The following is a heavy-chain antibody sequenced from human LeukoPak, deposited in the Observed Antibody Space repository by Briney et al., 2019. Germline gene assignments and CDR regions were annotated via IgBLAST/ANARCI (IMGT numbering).Heavy chain of an antibody. D-gene: IGHD4-17*01. Sequence: SETLSLTCAVYGGSFSGYYWSWIRQPPGKGLEWIGEINHSGSTYYNPSLKSRVTISVDTSKNQFSLKLSSVTAADTAVYYCAIADYGDYDWFDPWGQGTLVTVSS. V-gene: IGHV4-34*09. CDR3: AIADYGDYDWFDP. J-gene: IGHJ5*02. CDR2: INHSGST. CDR1: GGSFSGYY.